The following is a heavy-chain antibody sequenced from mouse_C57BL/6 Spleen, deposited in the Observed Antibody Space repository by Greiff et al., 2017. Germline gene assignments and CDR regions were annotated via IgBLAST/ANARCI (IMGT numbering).Heavy chain of an antibody. CDR3: ARRAGGYPFAY. D-gene: IGHD1-1*02. CDR2: INPRTGGT. V-gene: IGHV1-42*01. J-gene: IGHJ3*01. CDR1: GYSFTGYY. Sequence: VQLKESGPELVKPGASVKISCKASGYSFTGYYMNWVKQSPEKSLEWIGEINPRTGGTTYNQKFKAKATLTVDKSSSTAYMQLKSLTSEDSAVYYCARRAGGYPFAYWGQGTLVTVSA.